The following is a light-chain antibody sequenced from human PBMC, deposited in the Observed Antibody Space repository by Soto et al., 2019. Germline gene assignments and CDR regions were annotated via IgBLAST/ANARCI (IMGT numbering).Light chain of an antibody. CDR2: DVN. V-gene: IGLV2-11*01. Sequence: QSALTQPRSVSGSPGQSVTISCTGTSSDVGGYNYVSWYQQYPGKAPKFMIYDVNKWSSGVPDRFSGSKSGNTASLTISGLQAEDEADYYCCSYTDSYTWVFGGGTKLTVL. CDR3: CSYTDSYTWV. J-gene: IGLJ3*02. CDR1: SSDVGGYNY.